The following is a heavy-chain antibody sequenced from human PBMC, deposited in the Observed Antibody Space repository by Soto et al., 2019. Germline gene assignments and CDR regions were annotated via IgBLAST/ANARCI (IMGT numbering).Heavy chain of an antibody. D-gene: IGHD3-16*02. Sequence: PSETLSLTCTVSGGSISSYYWSWIRQPPGKGLEWIGYIYYSGSTNYNPSLKSRVTISVDTSKNQFSLKLSSVTAADTAVYYCAGSMITFGGVIVEEYYFDYWGQGTLVTV. V-gene: IGHV4-59*08. CDR2: IYYSGST. J-gene: IGHJ4*02. CDR1: GGSISSYY. CDR3: AGSMITFGGVIVEEYYFDY.